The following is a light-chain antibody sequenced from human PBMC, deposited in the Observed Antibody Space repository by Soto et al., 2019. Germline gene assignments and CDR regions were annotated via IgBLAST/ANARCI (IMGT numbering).Light chain of an antibody. CDR3: QQYNSYSPPT. V-gene: IGKV1-39*01. CDR2: GAS. Sequence: QMTQSPSSLSAFVGDRVTITCRASQSISTYLNWYQHKPGKAPKVLINGASRLHTGVPSRFSGSGSGTDFTLTSSSLQSDDFATYYCQQYNSYSPPTFGQGTKV. J-gene: IGKJ1*01. CDR1: QSISTY.